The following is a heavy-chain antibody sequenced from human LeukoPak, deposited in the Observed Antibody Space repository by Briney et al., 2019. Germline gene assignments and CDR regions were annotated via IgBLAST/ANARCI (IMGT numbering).Heavy chain of an antibody. Sequence: ASVKVSCKASGYTFTSYYMHWVRQAPGQGLEWMGIINPSGGSTSYAQKFQGRVTMTRDMSTSTVYMELSSLRSEDTAVYYCARAFEYYYGSGSYYMRGYYFDYWGQGTLVTVSS. CDR1: GYTFTSYY. D-gene: IGHD3-10*01. J-gene: IGHJ4*02. CDR3: ARAFEYYYGSGSYYMRGYYFDY. CDR2: INPSGGST. V-gene: IGHV1-46*01.